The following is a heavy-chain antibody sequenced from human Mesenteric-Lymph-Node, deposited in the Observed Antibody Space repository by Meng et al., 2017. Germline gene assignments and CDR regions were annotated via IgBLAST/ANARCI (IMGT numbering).Heavy chain of an antibody. J-gene: IGHJ3*02. CDR2: IYSGGST. V-gene: IGHV3-53*04. CDR3: ARDDAFDI. Sequence: GESLKISCAASGFTVSSNYMSWVRQAPGKGLEWVSVIYSGGSTYYADSVKGRFTISGHNSKNTLYLQMNSLRAEDTAVYYCARDDAFDIWGQGTMVTVSS. CDR1: GFTVSSNY.